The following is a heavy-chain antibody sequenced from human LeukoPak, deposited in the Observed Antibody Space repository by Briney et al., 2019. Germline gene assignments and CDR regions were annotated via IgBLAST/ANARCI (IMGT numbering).Heavy chain of an antibody. V-gene: IGHV3-7*01. J-gene: IGHJ5*02. Sequence: GGSLRLSCAASGFTFSSYWMNWVRQAPGKGLEWVANIKQDGSEKYYVDSVKGRFTVSRDNAKNSLYLQMNSLRAEDTAVYYCARGNGEIADWFDPWGQGTLVTVSS. CDR3: ARGNGEIADWFDP. D-gene: IGHD5-24*01. CDR1: GFTFSSYW. CDR2: IKQDGSEK.